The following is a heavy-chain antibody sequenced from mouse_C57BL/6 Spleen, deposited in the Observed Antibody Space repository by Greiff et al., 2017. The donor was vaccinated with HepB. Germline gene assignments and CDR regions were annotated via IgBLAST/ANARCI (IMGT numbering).Heavy chain of an antibody. CDR1: GFTFSSYA. Sequence: EVKVVESGGGLVKPGGSLKLSCAASGFTFSSYAMSWVRQTPEKRLEWVATISDGGSYTYYPDNVKGRFTISRDNAKNNLYLQMSHLKSEDTAMYYCARGGEDYDGFDYWGQGTTLTVSS. J-gene: IGHJ2*01. V-gene: IGHV5-4*03. CDR2: ISDGGSYT. CDR3: ARGGEDYDGFDY. D-gene: IGHD2-4*01.